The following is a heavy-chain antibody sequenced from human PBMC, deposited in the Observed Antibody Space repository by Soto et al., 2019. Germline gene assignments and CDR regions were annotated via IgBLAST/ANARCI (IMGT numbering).Heavy chain of an antibody. CDR2: IYYSGST. Sequence: PSETLSLTCTVSGGSISSGDYYWSWIRQPPGKGLEWIGYIYYSGSTYYNPSLKSRVTISVDTSKNQFSLKLSSVTAADTAVYYCARVIPSCYSGYSRCSGYFDLWGRGTLVTVSS. V-gene: IGHV4-30-4*01. CDR3: ARVIPSCYSGYSRCSGYFDL. J-gene: IGHJ2*01. D-gene: IGHD2-2*01. CDR1: GGSISSGDYY.